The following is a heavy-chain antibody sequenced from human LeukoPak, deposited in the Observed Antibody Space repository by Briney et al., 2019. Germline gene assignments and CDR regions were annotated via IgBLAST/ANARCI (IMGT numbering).Heavy chain of an antibody. CDR1: GFTFSSYG. D-gene: IGHD5-24*01. Sequence: GGSLRLSCAASGFTFSSYGMSWVRQAPGKGLEWVSAISTGGGSTYYADSVRGRFTISRDNSRNTLYLQMNSLRAEDTAVYYCAKDDRWLQFCCWGQGTLVTVSA. CDR3: AKDDRWLQFCC. J-gene: IGHJ4*02. V-gene: IGHV3-23*01. CDR2: ISTGGGST.